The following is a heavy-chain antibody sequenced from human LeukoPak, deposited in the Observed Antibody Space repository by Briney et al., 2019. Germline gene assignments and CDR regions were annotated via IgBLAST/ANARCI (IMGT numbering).Heavy chain of an antibody. CDR2: IIPMFGAA. Sequence: ASVKVSCKTSGGTFSSYAISWVRQAPGQGLEWMGGIIPMFGAANYAQKFQGRVTITADQSTSTTYMELSNLKSKDTAVYYCARGGRYCSSTSCYPYAFVIWGQGTMVTVSS. J-gene: IGHJ3*02. CDR3: ARGGRYCSSTSCYPYAFVI. D-gene: IGHD2-2*01. CDR1: GGTFSSYA. V-gene: IGHV1-69*13.